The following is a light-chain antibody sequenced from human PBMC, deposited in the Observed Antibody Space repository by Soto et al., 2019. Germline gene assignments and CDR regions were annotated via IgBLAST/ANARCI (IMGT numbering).Light chain of an antibody. V-gene: IGKV1-27*01. CDR3: QRYYNAPYP. J-gene: IGKJ4*01. Sequence: DIQLTQTPSSLSASIGDRVTITCRASHGIKNYLAWYQQKPGEIPKLLIYAASTLESGIPPRFSGSGSGTDFTLTMNNLQPEDVATYYCQRYYNAPYPFCRGTKVAIK. CDR1: HGIKNY. CDR2: AAS.